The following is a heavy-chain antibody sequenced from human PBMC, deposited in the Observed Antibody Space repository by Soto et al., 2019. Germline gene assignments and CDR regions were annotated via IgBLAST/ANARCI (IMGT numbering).Heavy chain of an antibody. CDR1: GFTFSSHA. D-gene: IGHD1-1*01. Sequence: EVQLLESGGGLVQPGGSLRISCAASGFTFSSHALYWVRQAPGKGLEWVAAITGSGANTYYADSVKGRFTISRDNFKNTVYLEMNSLRADDTAVYYCAKGPVRFDYWGQGTLVTVSS. V-gene: IGHV3-23*01. CDR3: AKGPVRFDY. CDR2: ITGSGANT. J-gene: IGHJ4*02.